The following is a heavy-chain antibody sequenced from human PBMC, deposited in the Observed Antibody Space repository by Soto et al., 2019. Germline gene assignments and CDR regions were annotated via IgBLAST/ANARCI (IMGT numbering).Heavy chain of an antibody. J-gene: IGHJ4*02. Sequence: QVQLVESGGGVVQPGRSLRLSCAASGFTFSSYAMHWVRQAPGKGLEWVAVISYDGSNKYYADSVKGRFTISRDNSKNTLYLQMNSLRAEDTAVYYCARDGADYYDSSGYPHWGQGTLVTVSS. D-gene: IGHD3-22*01. CDR1: GFTFSSYA. V-gene: IGHV3-30-3*01. CDR3: ARDGADYYDSSGYPH. CDR2: ISYDGSNK.